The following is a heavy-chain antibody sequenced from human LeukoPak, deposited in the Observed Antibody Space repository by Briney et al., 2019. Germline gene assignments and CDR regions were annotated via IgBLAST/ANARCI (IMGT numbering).Heavy chain of an antibody. Sequence: GGSLRLSCAASGFTFISYGMHWVRQAPGKGLEWVAFIRYDGSHKYYVGSVKGRFTISRDNSKNTLYLQMNSLRAEDTAVYYCAKGSGWEMSYYYYYMDAWGKGTTVTNSS. CDR2: IRYDGSHK. CDR3: AKGSGWEMSYYYYYMDA. V-gene: IGHV3-30*02. D-gene: IGHD1-26*01. J-gene: IGHJ6*03. CDR1: GFTFISYG.